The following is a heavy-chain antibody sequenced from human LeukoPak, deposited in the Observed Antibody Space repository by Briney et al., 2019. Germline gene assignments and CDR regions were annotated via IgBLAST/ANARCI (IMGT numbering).Heavy chain of an antibody. CDR1: GYSVSDYY. V-gene: IGHV1-2*02. J-gene: IGHJ4*02. CDR3: ARGYYDSRVAGVDY. Sequence: ASVTVSCKTSGYSVSDYYMHWVRQAPGQGLEWMGWIRGDTGDTDSPQKFQGRVTMTRDTSTNTAYMELRSLRSDDTAVYYCARGYYDSRVAGVDYWGQGTLVTVSS. D-gene: IGHD3-22*01. CDR2: IRGDTGDT.